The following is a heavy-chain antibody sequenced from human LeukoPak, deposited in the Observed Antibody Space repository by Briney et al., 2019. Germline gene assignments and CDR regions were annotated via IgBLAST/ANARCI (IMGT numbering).Heavy chain of an antibody. Sequence: GGSLRLSCTASGFTFSDYYMTWIRKAPGKGLEWLSYVSTDSTYTNYADSVKGRFPISRDNAKSSLYLQLNSLTAEDTAVYYCKREDNWYFDLWGRGTLVTVSS. CDR1: GFTFSDYY. CDR3: KREDNWYFDL. J-gene: IGHJ2*01. V-gene: IGHV3-11*05. CDR2: VSTDSTYT.